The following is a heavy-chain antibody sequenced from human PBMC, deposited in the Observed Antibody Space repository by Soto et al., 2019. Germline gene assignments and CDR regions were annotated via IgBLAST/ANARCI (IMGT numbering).Heavy chain of an antibody. J-gene: IGHJ5*02. D-gene: IGHD1-26*01. V-gene: IGHV4-34*01. CDR2: IHLSGRV. Sequence: QVQLQQWGSGLLKPSETLSLTCAIYGGSFSDYYWHWIRQSPGKGLERIGEIHLSGRVNFTPSLKSRTSLSMDTSRNQFFLTLRSVTAADTAVYFCARTPTRGASAWLDPWGRGHLVTVSS. CDR3: ARTPTRGASAWLDP. CDR1: GGSFSDYY.